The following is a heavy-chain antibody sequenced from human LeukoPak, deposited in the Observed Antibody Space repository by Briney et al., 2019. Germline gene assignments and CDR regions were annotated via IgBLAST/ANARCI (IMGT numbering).Heavy chain of an antibody. J-gene: IGHJ6*03. CDR3: ARRGIAVAGTKYYYYMDV. D-gene: IGHD6-19*01. CDR1: GGSFSGYH. V-gene: IGHV4-34*01. CDR2: IDHGEST. Sequence: SETLSLTCAVYGGSFSGYHWSWIRQSPGKGLEWIGEIDHGESTNYNPSLKSRITISVDTSKNQFSLKLSSVTAADTAVYYCARRGIAVAGTKYYYYMDVWGKGTTVTISS.